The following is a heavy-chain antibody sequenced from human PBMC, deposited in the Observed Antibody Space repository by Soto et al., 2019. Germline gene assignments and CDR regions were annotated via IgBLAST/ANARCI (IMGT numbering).Heavy chain of an antibody. CDR2: IIPIFGTA. Sequence: QVQLVQSGAEVKKPGSSVKVSCKASGGTFSSYAISWVRQAPGQGLEWMGGIIPIFGTANYAQKFQGRVTITADEYTSTADMELSSLRSEDTAVYYCARFQSAAGADYYYYGMDVWGQGTTVTVSS. J-gene: IGHJ6*02. D-gene: IGHD6-13*01. V-gene: IGHV1-69*01. CDR1: GGTFSSYA. CDR3: ARFQSAAGADYYYYGMDV.